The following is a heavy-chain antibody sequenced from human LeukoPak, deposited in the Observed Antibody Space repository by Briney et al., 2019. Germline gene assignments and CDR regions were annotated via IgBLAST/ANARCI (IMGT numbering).Heavy chain of an antibody. J-gene: IGHJ4*02. D-gene: IGHD3-22*01. CDR1: GFTFSSYG. V-gene: IGHV3-33*01. Sequence: GGSLRLSCAASGFTFSSYGMHWVRQAPGKGLEWVAVIWYDGSNKYYADSVKGRFTISRDNSKNTLYLQMNSLRAEDTAVYYCARDQSYYYDSSGSEVFDYWGQGTLVTVSS. CDR2: IWYDGSNK. CDR3: ARDQSYYYDSSGSEVFDY.